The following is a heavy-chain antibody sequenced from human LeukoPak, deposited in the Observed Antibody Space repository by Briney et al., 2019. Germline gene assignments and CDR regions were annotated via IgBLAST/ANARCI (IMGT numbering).Heavy chain of an antibody. CDR2: ISGSGGST. Sequence: PGGSLRLSCAASGFTFSSYGMSWVRQAPGKGVEWVSAISGSGGSTYYADSVKGRFTISRDNSKNTLYLQMNSLRAEDTAVYYCAKDRYFDWIELDNDAFDIWGQGTMVTVSS. V-gene: IGHV3-23*01. J-gene: IGHJ3*02. CDR3: AKDRYFDWIELDNDAFDI. D-gene: IGHD3-9*01. CDR1: GFTFSSYG.